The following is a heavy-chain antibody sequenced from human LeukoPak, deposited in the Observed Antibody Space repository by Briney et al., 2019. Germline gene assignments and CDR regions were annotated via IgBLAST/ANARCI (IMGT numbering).Heavy chain of an antibody. Sequence: GGSLRLSCAASGFTFSSYAMSWVRQAPGKGLESVSAISGSGGSTYYADSVKGRFTISRDNSKNTLYLQMNSLRAEDTAVYYCAKDRYCSSTSCFGSNWFDPWGQGTLVTVSS. D-gene: IGHD2-2*01. CDR1: GFTFSSYA. J-gene: IGHJ5*02. CDR3: AKDRYCSSTSCFGSNWFDP. CDR2: ISGSGGST. V-gene: IGHV3-23*01.